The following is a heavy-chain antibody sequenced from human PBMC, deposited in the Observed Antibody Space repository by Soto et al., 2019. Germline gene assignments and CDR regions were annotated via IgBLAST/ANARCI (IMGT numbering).Heavy chain of an antibody. Sequence: SETLSLTCTVSGGSISSSSYYWGWIRQPPGKGLEWIGSIYYSGSTYYNPSLKSRVTISVDTSKNQFSLKLSSVTAADTAVYYCARHRNDILTGYFYWFDPWGQGTLVTVSS. J-gene: IGHJ5*02. CDR3: ARHRNDILTGYFYWFDP. D-gene: IGHD3-9*01. V-gene: IGHV4-39*01. CDR2: IYYSGST. CDR1: GGSISSSSYY.